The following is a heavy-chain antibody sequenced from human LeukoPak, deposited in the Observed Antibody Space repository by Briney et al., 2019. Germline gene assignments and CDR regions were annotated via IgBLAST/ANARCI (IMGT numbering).Heavy chain of an antibody. CDR1: GFAFRSYA. Sequence: GGSLRLSCAASGFAFRSYAMSWVRQAPGKGLKWVSAISGSGDITYYADSVKGRFTISRDNSKNTLFLQMDSLRAEDTAVYYCAKGRYGDYDMDVWGQGTTVTVSS. D-gene: IGHD4/OR15-4a*01. CDR3: AKGRYGDYDMDV. CDR2: ISGSGDIT. V-gene: IGHV3-23*01. J-gene: IGHJ6*02.